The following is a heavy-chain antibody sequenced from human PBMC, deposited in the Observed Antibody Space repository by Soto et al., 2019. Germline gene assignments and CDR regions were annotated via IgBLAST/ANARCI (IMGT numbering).Heavy chain of an antibody. CDR3: TRGGGTSSSYFWFDS. J-gene: IGHJ5*01. D-gene: IGHD6-13*01. CDR1: GGSFGFYY. Sequence: TSVTMSLTCCRAGGSFGFYYWTWIRQPPGKGLEWIGEVNYSGRPNYNPSLKSRVTVSLDMTNNSFSLTLNSVTAADTAFYYCTRGGGTSSSYFWFDSWGQGTLVTVSS. CDR2: VNYSGRP. V-gene: IGHV4-34*01.